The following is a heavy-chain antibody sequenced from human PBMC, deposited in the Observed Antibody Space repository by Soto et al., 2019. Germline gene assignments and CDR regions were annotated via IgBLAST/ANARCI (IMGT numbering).Heavy chain of an antibody. J-gene: IGHJ3*02. D-gene: IGHD3-3*01. V-gene: IGHV5-51*01. Sequence: GESLKISCEGSGYSFATYWLAWVRQLPGKGLEYMGIIFPGDSDTRYSPSFQGQVTISADKSISTAYLQWTSLKSSDTAIYYCARARVSTPRLEDPFDIWGLGTRVTVSS. CDR1: GYSFATYW. CDR3: ARARVSTPRLEDPFDI. CDR2: IFPGDSDT.